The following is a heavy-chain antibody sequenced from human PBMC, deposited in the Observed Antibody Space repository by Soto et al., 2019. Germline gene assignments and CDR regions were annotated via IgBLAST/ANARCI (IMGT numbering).Heavy chain of an antibody. CDR2: IRPNSGAT. D-gene: IGHD5-12*01. Sequence: QVQLVQSGAEVKKPGASVKVSCKASGYTFTAYYIHWVRQAPGQGLEWMGWIRPNSGATSYAQKFQGWVTMTRDTSISTAYMELNRLKSDDTAIYYWARAGYDYWGQGTLVTVPS. CDR1: GYTFTAYY. J-gene: IGHJ4*02. V-gene: IGHV1-2*04. CDR3: ARAGYDY.